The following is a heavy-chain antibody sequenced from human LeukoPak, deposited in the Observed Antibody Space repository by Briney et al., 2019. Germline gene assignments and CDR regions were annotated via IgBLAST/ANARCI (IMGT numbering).Heavy chain of an antibody. D-gene: IGHD3-10*01. CDR2: ISGSGGST. J-gene: IGHJ4*02. V-gene: IGHV3-23*01. CDR3: TKRVDGSGTYYIDY. Sequence: GGSLRLSCAASGFTFSSYAMSWVRQAPGKGLEWVSAISGSGGSTYYADSVRGRFAISRDDSKNTLFLDMHSLRAEDTALYYCTKRVDGSGTYYIDYWGQGTLVTVSS. CDR1: GFTFSSYA.